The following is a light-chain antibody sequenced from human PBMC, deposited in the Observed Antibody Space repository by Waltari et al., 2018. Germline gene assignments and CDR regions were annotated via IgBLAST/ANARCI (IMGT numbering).Light chain of an antibody. CDR2: WAS. CDR1: QSVLYSSNNRNY. CDR3: QQYYSTPLT. V-gene: IGKV4-1*01. Sequence: DIVMTQSPDSLAVSLCERATITGKPRQSVLYSSNNRNYLAWYQQKPGQPPKLLIYWASTRESGVPDRFSGSGSGTDFTLTISSLQAEDVAVYYCQQYYSTPLTFGPGTKVDIK. J-gene: IGKJ3*01.